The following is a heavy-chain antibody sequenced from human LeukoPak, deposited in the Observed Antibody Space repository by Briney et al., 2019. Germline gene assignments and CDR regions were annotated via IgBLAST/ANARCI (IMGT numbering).Heavy chain of an antibody. V-gene: IGHV3-7*01. CDR2: IKQDGSEK. D-gene: IGHD2-15*01. Sequence: SGGSLRLSCAASGFTFSSYWMSWVRQAPGKGLEWVANIKQDGSEKYYVDSVKGRFTISRDNSKNTLYLQMNSLRAEDTAVYYCAREYCSGGSCYGVDYWGQGTLVTVSS. CDR3: AREYCSGGSCYGVDY. J-gene: IGHJ4*02. CDR1: GFTFSSYW.